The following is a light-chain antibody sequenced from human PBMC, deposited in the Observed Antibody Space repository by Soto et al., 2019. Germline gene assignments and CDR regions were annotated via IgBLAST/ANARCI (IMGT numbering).Light chain of an antibody. J-gene: IGKJ1*01. CDR2: GAS. CDR1: ESVSNNY. CDR3: QQYGGSPWT. V-gene: IGKV3-20*01. Sequence: EIVLTQSPGTLSLSPGERATLSCRASESVSNNYLAWYQQRPGQAPRLLIYGASIRATDIPGRFGGHGSGTDFTRTINRLEPEDSAVYYCQQYGGSPWTFGQGTQVEI.